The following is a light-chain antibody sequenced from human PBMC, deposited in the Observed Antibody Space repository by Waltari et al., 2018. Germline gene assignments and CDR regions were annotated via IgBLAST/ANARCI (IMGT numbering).Light chain of an antibody. CDR2: EVN. V-gene: IGLV2-23*02. CDR1: SSDVGSYDL. CDR3: CSYAGNCTVV. Sequence: QSALTQPASVSGSPGQSITISCTGTSSDVGSYDLVSWYQQHPGKAPKLMIYEVNKRPAGVSHRVSGSRSGNTASLTISGLQAEDEADYHCCSYAGNCTVVFGGGTKLTVL. J-gene: IGLJ2*01.